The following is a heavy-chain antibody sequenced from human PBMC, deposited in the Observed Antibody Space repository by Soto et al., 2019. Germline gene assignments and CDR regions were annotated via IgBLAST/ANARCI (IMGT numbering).Heavy chain of an antibody. J-gene: IGHJ6*02. Sequence: GPAVKVSCKGSGYSCTDYHIDWGRQAPGQGLEWLGRINPKSGGTSTAQKFQGWVTMTTDTSISTASMELTRLTSDDTAIYYCARGDSTDCSNGVCSFFYNHDMDVWG. V-gene: IGHV1-2*04. D-gene: IGHD2-8*01. CDR1: GYSCTDYH. CDR3: ARGDSTDCSNGVCSFFYNHDMDV. CDR2: INPKSGGT.